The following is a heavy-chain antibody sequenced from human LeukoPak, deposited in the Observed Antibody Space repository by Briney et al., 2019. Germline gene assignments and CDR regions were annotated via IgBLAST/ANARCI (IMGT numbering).Heavy chain of an antibody. D-gene: IGHD3-22*01. J-gene: IGHJ4*02. CDR3: ARESGYQDY. V-gene: IGHV3-48*02. Sequence: GGSLRLSCAASGFTFSSYSMNWVRQPPGKGLEWVSYISSSSSNIYYADSVKGRFTTSRDNAQNSLYLQMNSLRDDDTAVYYCARESGYQDYWGQGTLVTVSS. CDR2: ISSSSSNI. CDR1: GFTFSSYS.